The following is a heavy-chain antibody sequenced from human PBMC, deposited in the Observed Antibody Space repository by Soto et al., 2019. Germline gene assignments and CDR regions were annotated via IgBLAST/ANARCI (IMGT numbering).Heavy chain of an antibody. CDR2: IYYSGST. CDR3: ARHFFEGDILTGYYRGFFDY. D-gene: IGHD3-9*01. J-gene: IGHJ4*02. Sequence: PSETLSLTCTVSGGSISSSSYYWGWIRQPPGKGLEWIGSIYYSGSTYYNPSLKSRVTISVDTSKNQFSLKLSSVTAADTAVYYCARHFFEGDILTGYYRGFFDYWGQGTLVTVSS. CDR1: GGSISSSSYY. V-gene: IGHV4-39*01.